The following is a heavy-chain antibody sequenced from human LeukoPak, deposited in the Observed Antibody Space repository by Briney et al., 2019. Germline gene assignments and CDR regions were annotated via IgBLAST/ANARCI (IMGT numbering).Heavy chain of an antibody. CDR3: ARGPTTSGSYNYFDY. D-gene: IGHD1-26*01. Sequence: SETLSLTRTVSGGSINNYYWSWIRQPAGQGLEWIGRIYTSGSTNYNPSLKTRVTMSVDTSKTQFSLKVSSVTAADTAVYYCARGPTTSGSYNYFDYWGQGTLVTVSS. J-gene: IGHJ4*02. CDR1: GGSINNYY. CDR2: IYTSGST. V-gene: IGHV4-4*07.